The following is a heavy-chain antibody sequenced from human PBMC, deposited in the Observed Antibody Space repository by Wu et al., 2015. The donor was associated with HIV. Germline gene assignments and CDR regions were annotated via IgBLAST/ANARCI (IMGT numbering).Heavy chain of an antibody. V-gene: IGHV1-18*04. CDR2: ISAYNGNT. D-gene: IGHD3-9*01. J-gene: IGHJ3*02. CDR1: GYTFTSYY. Sequence: QVQLVQSGAEVKKPGASVKVSCKASGYTFTSYYIHWVRQAPGQGLEWMGWISAYNGNTNYAQKLQGRVTMTTDTSTSTAYMELRSLRSDDTAVYYCARNFDILTGGDDAFDIWGQGTMVTVSS. CDR3: ARNFDILTGGDDAFDI.